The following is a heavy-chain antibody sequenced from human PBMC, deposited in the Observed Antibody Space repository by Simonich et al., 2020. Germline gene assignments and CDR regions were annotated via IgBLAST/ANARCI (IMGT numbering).Heavy chain of an antibody. Sequence: EVQLVESGGGLVKPGGSLRLSCAASGFTFSSYRMNWVRQAPGKGLEWVSSISRSSSNIYDADSVKGRFTISRDNAKNSRYLQMNSLRAEDTAVYYCARARGDSSSWYFDYWGQGTLVTVSS. D-gene: IGHD6-13*01. V-gene: IGHV3-21*01. CDR1: GFTFSSYR. CDR2: ISRSSSNI. CDR3: ARARGDSSSWYFDY. J-gene: IGHJ4*02.